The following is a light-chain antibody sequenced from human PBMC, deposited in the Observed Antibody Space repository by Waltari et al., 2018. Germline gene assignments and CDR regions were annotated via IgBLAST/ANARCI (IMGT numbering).Light chain of an antibody. J-gene: IGLJ1*01. CDR3: SSYTSSSTV. Sequence: QSALTQPASVSGSPGQSITISCTGTSSDVGGYNYVSWYQQHPGKAPKLMVYYVSNRPSGVPNRFSGSKSGNTASLTISGLQAEDEADYYCSSYTSSSTVFGTGTKVTVL. CDR1: SSDVGGYNY. CDR2: YVS. V-gene: IGLV2-14*01.